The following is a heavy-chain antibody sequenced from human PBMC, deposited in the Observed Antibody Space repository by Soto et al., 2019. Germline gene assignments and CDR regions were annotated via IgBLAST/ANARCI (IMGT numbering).Heavy chain of an antibody. V-gene: IGHV1-8*02. CDR3: ARMASFGTLNWFDP. CDR2: MSPGSGKT. Sequence: ASVKVSCKASGYTFINYDISWVRQATGQGLEWMGWMSPGSGKTGYANKFQGRVTMTRDASTSTALLELSSLTSEDTAVYYCARMASFGTLNWFDPWGQGTLVTVSS. CDR1: GYTFINYD. J-gene: IGHJ5*02. D-gene: IGHD3-16*01.